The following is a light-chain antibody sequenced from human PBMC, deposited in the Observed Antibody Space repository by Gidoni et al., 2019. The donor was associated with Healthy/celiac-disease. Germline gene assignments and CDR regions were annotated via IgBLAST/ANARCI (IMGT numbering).Light chain of an antibody. V-gene: IGKV1-39*01. CDR1: QSISSY. CDR2: AAS. J-gene: IGKJ4*02. CDR3: QQNYSTPPS. Sequence: DIQMNQSPSSLSASVGDRVTITCRASQSISSYLNWYQQKPGKAPKLLIYAASSLQSGVPSRFSGSGSGTDFTLTISSLQPEDFATYYCQQNYSTPPSFGGGTKVEIK.